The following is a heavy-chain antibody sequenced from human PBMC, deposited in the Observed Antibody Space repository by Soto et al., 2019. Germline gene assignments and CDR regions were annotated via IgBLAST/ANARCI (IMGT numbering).Heavy chain of an antibody. V-gene: IGHV3-33*01. CDR3: AREALESSTDV. CDR2: IWYDGSNK. CDR1: GFTFSSYG. D-gene: IGHD2-2*01. Sequence: GGSLRLSCAASGFTFSSYGMHWVRQAPGKGLEWVAVIWYDGSNKYYADSVKGRFTISRDNSKNTLYLQMNSLRAEDTAVYYCAREALESSTDVWGKGTTVTVSS. J-gene: IGHJ6*04.